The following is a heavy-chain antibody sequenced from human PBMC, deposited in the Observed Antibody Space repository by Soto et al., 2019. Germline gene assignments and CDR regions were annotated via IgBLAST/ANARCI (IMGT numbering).Heavy chain of an antibody. CDR3: TRAPGLWFGDRPEARDY. V-gene: IGHV3-49*03. J-gene: IGHJ4*02. D-gene: IGHD3-10*01. CDR1: GFTFGDYA. CDR2: IRSKAYGGTT. Sequence: GGSLRLSCTASGFTFGDYAMSWFRQAPGKGLEWVGFIRSKAYGGTTEYAASVKGRFTISRDDSKSIAYLQMNSLKTEDTAVYYCTRAPGLWFGDRPEARDYWGQGTLVTVCS.